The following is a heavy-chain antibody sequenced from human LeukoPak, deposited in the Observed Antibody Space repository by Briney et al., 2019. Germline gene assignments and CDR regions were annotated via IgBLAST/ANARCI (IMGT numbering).Heavy chain of an antibody. V-gene: IGHV3-23*01. CDR2: ISGSGGST. Sequence: GGSLRLSCEASGFTFSSYAMSWVRQAPGKGLEWVSVISGSGGSTYYADSVKGRFTISRDNSKNTLYLQMNSLRAEDTAVYYCAKDLSYDSSGNFDYWGQGTLVTVSS. D-gene: IGHD3-22*01. CDR1: GFTFSSYA. J-gene: IGHJ4*02. CDR3: AKDLSYDSSGNFDY.